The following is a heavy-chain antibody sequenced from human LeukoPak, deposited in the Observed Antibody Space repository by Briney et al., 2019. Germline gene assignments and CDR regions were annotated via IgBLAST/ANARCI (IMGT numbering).Heavy chain of an antibody. Sequence: PGGSLRLSCAASGFTFSGYWMSWVRQAPGKGLEWVANIKQDGSEKYYVDSVKGRFTISRDNVKNSLYLQMYSLRAEDTAVYYCARDSPLKTVAGTAPGGVDYWGQGTLVTVSS. CDR3: ARDSPLKTVAGTAPGGVDY. CDR1: GFTFSGYW. CDR2: IKQDGSEK. D-gene: IGHD6-19*01. V-gene: IGHV3-7*01. J-gene: IGHJ4*02.